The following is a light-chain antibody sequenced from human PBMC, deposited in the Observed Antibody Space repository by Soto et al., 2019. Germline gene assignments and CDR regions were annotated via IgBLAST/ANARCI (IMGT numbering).Light chain of an antibody. J-gene: IGKJ1*01. CDR2: DAS. CDR3: QHYGRSPPSWT. CDR1: QSVTSSY. V-gene: IGKV3-20*01. Sequence: EMVLTQSPGTLSLSPGERATLSYRASQSVTSSYLAWYQQKPGQPPRLLIFDASSRATGIPDRFTGSGSGTDFTLTISSLEPEDFAVYYCQHYGRSPPSWTFGQGTEVEIK.